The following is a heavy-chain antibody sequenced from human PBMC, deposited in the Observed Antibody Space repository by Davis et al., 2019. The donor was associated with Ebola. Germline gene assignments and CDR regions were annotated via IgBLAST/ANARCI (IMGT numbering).Heavy chain of an antibody. CDR1: GFTFSDYY. J-gene: IGHJ6*02. CDR3: ARAQLGGYSYDSYYYYGMDV. Sequence: GESLRLSCAASGFTFSDYYMSWIRQAPGKGLEWVSYISSSGSTIYYADSVKGRFTISRDNAKNSLYLQMNSLRAEDTAVYYCARAQLGGYSYDSYYYYGMDVWGQGTTVTVSS. D-gene: IGHD5-18*01. CDR2: ISSSGSTI. V-gene: IGHV3-11*01.